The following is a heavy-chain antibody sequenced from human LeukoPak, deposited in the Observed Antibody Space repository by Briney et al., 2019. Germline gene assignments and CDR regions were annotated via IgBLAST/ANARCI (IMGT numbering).Heavy chain of an antibody. D-gene: IGHD4-23*01. CDR1: GFTVSSNY. Sequence: GGSLRLSCAASGFTVSSNYMSWVRQAPGKGLEWVSVIYSGGSTYYADSVKGRFTISRDNSKNTLFLQMNSLRAEDTAVYYCAKDRPTVVTRRHYFDYWGQGTLVTVSS. CDR2: IYSGGST. J-gene: IGHJ4*02. V-gene: IGHV3-53*01. CDR3: AKDRPTVVTRRHYFDY.